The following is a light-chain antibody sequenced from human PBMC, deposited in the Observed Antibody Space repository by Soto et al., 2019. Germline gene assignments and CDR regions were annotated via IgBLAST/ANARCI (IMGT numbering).Light chain of an antibody. CDR1: QSVSTN. CDR2: GAS. Sequence: EIVMTQSPATLSVSPGERAALSCRASQSVSTNFAWYQQKPGQAPRLLIYGASTRATGIPARFSGSGSGTEFTLTISSRQSEDYAVYYCRQYNNWPYTFGQGTKLEIK. J-gene: IGKJ2*01. CDR3: RQYNNWPYT. V-gene: IGKV3-15*01.